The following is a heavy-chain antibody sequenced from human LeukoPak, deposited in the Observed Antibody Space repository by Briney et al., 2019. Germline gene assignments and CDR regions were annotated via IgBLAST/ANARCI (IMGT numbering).Heavy chain of an antibody. V-gene: IGHV4-59*08. CDR2: IYYSGST. Sequence: SETLSLTCTVSGGSLSSYYWSWIRQPPGKGLEGIGYIYYSGSTNYNPSLKSRVTISVDTSKNQLSLKLSSVTAADTAVYYCARRSVGAIRPFDYWGQGTLVTVSS. CDR3: ARRSVGAIRPFDY. J-gene: IGHJ4*02. CDR1: GGSLSSYY. D-gene: IGHD1-26*01.